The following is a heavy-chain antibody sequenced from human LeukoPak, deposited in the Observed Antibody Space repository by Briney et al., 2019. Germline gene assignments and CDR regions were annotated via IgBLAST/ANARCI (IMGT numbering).Heavy chain of an antibody. CDR3: AKHFRPPWDYYDSRQDY. J-gene: IGHJ4*02. Sequence: GGSLRLSCAASGFTLSSYAMSWVRQAPGKGLEWVSAISGSGGSTYYADSVKGRFTISRDNSKNTLYLQMNSLRAEDTAVYYCAKHFRPPWDYYDSRQDYWGQGTLVTVSS. CDR2: ISGSGGST. V-gene: IGHV3-23*01. CDR1: GFTLSSYA. D-gene: IGHD3-22*01.